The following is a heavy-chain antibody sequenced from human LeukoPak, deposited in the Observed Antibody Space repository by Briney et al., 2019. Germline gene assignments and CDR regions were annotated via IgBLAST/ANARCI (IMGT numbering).Heavy chain of an antibody. CDR2: ISASSNFI. CDR3: ASGGLRSHFDY. V-gene: IGHV3-21*04. CDR1: GFTFSSYS. D-gene: IGHD4-17*01. Sequence: GGSLRLSCVVSGFTFSSYSMSWVRQAPGKGLEWVSSISASSNFISYADSVKGRFTISRDNSKNTLYLQMNSLRAEDTAVYYCASGGLRSHFDYWGQGTLVTVSS. J-gene: IGHJ4*02.